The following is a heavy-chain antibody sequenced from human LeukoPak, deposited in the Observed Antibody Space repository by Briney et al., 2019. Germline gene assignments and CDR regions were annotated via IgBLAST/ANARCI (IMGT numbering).Heavy chain of an antibody. Sequence: GGSLGLSCAASGFTFSNYGMHWVRQVPGKGLEWVAAIWFDGIRKYYADSVKGRLTISRDNSKNTLYLQMNSLRAEDTAVYYCARDLEDSSPFGAFDMWGQGTMVTLSS. J-gene: IGHJ3*02. D-gene: IGHD3-22*01. V-gene: IGHV3-33*01. CDR3: ARDLEDSSPFGAFDM. CDR2: IWFDGIRK. CDR1: GFTFSNYG.